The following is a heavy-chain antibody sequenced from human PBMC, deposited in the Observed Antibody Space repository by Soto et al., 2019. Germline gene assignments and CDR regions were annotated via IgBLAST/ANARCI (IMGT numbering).Heavy chain of an antibody. V-gene: IGHV1-18*01. J-gene: IGHJ6*03. D-gene: IGHD3-10*01. CDR3: ASILRGSNSDNYRYMED. CDR1: GYTFTSHG. CDR2: ISANNGDT. Sequence: QVQLVQSGGEVRKPGASVKVSCKASGYTFTSHGISWVRQAPGHGLEWMAWISANNGDTNYAQKLQGRVTVTTDTSTSTAYMELRSLRSKDSAEYYCASILRGSNSDNYRYMEDWGKGTTVTVS.